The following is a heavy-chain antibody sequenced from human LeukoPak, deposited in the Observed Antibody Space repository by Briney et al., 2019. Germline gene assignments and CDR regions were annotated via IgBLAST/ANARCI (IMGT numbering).Heavy chain of an antibody. J-gene: IGHJ4*02. V-gene: IGHV3-21*01. CDR3: ARTHSSSRTPALDY. D-gene: IGHD6-13*01. CDR1: GFTFSTYI. Sequence: GGSLRLSCAASGFTFSTYIMNWVRQAPGKGLEWVSSISSSRSYIYYLDSVKGRFTISRYNAKNSLYLQMNSLRAEDTAVYYCARTHSSSRTPALDYWGQGTLVTVSS. CDR2: ISSSRSYI.